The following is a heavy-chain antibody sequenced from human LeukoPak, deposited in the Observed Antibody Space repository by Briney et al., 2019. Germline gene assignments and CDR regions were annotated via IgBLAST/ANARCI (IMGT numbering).Heavy chain of an antibody. CDR3: ATGGSSITMIVASLQH. CDR1: GYTFTSYG. CDR2: ISAYNGNT. D-gene: IGHD3-22*01. J-gene: IGHJ1*01. V-gene: IGHV1-18*01. Sequence: ASVKVSCKASGYTFTSYGISWVRQAPGQGLEWMGWISAYNGNTNYAQKFQGRVTMTEDTSTDTAYMELSSLRSEDTPVYYCATGGSSITMIVASLQHWGQGTLVTVSS.